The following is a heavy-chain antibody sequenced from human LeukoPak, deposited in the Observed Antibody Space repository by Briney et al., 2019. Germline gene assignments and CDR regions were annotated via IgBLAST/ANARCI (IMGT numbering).Heavy chain of an antibody. CDR3: ARDGYSSGWYGGDY. D-gene: IGHD6-19*01. J-gene: IGHJ4*02. V-gene: IGHV3-64*04. Sequence: GGSLRLSCSASGFTFSNYAMHWVRQAPGKGLEFVSGISSTGGSTNYPDSVKDRFSISRDNSKNTLYLQMTSLRADDTAVYYCARDGYSSGWYGGDYWGQGTLVTVSS. CDR2: ISSTGGST. CDR1: GFTFSNYA.